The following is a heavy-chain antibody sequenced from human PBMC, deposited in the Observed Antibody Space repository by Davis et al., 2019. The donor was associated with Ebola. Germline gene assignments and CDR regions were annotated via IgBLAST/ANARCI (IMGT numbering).Heavy chain of an antibody. D-gene: IGHD3-16*02. CDR3: ARHQGDDYIWGSYREQQKKYYYYGMDV. V-gene: IGHV5-51*01. Sequence: GGSLRLSCKGSGYSFTSYWIGWVRQMPGKGLEWMGIIYPGDSDTRYSPSFQGQVTISADKSISTAYLQWSSLKASDTAMYYCARHQGDDYIWGSYREQQKKYYYYGMDVWGQGTTVTVSS. CDR2: IYPGDSDT. CDR1: GYSFTSYW. J-gene: IGHJ6*02.